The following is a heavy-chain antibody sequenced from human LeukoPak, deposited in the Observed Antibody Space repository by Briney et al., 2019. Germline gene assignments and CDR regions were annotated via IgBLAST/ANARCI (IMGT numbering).Heavy chain of an antibody. J-gene: IGHJ2*01. CDR1: GGSISSYY. CDR3: ARAFGYSSSWLLPFDL. V-gene: IGHV4-4*07. Sequence: SETLSLTCTVSGGSISSYYWSWIRQPAGKGLEWIGRIYTSGSTNYNPSLKSRVTMSVDTSKNQFSLKLSSVTAADTAVYYCARAFGYSSSWLLPFDLWGRGTLVTVSS. D-gene: IGHD6-13*01. CDR2: IYTSGST.